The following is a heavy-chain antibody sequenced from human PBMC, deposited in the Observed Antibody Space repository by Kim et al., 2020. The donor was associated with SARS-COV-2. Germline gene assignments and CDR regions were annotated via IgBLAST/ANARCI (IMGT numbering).Heavy chain of an antibody. CDR2: IIPNSGVT. V-gene: IGHV1-2*05. J-gene: IGHJ4*02. Sequence: ASVKVSCKASEYTFTAYNLHWVRQAPGQGPEWMGRIIPNSGVTIYAQKFRGRVTMTRDTSITTVYMELSRLTSDYTVVYYCARGTNYYFDLWGQGTLVTV. CDR1: EYTFTAYN. CDR3: ARGTNYYFDL.